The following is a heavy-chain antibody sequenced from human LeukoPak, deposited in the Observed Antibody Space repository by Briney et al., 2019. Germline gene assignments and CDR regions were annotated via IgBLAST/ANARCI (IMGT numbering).Heavy chain of an antibody. Sequence: GESLRLSCAASGFTFDDYAMNWVRQVPGRGLEWVSGINWNGRITEYADSVKDRFTISRQNTKNSLYLYMNNLGGEDTALYFCARGSVQLWLRDTYYYMDVWGRGTTVTVSS. J-gene: IGHJ6*03. CDR1: GFTFDDYA. V-gene: IGHV3-20*04. CDR2: INWNGRIT. D-gene: IGHD5-18*01. CDR3: ARGSVQLWLRDTYYYMDV.